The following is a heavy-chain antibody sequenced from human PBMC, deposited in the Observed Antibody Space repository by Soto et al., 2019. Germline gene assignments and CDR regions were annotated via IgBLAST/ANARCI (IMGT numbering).Heavy chain of an antibody. CDR2: IYCSGST. V-gene: IGHV4-30-4*01. Sequence: SETLSLTCTVSGGSISSGDYYWSWIRQPPGKGLEWIGYIYCSGSTYYNPSLKSRVTISVDTSKNQFSLKLSSVTAADTAVYYCARDTEVVGAAAGGRRYGMDVWGQGTRVTVSS. J-gene: IGHJ6*02. CDR3: ARDTEVVGAAAGGRRYGMDV. CDR1: GGSISSGDYY. D-gene: IGHD1-26*01.